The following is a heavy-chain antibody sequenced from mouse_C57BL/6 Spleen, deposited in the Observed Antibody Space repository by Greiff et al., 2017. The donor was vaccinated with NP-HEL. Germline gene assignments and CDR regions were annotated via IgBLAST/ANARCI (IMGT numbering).Heavy chain of an antibody. V-gene: IGHV2-5*01. Sequence: VQGVESGPGLVQPSQSLSITCTVSGFSLTSYGVHWVRQSPGKGLEWLGVIWRGGSTDYNAAFMSRLSITKDNSKSQVFFKMNSLQADDTAIYYCAKNSDYGSSPLPMDYWGQGTSVTVSS. J-gene: IGHJ4*01. CDR1: GFSLTSYG. D-gene: IGHD1-1*01. CDR2: IWRGGST. CDR3: AKNSDYGSSPLPMDY.